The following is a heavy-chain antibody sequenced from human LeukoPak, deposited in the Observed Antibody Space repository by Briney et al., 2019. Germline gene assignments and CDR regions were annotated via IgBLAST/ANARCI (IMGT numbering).Heavy chain of an antibody. J-gene: IGHJ4*02. CDR2: IYPGDSDT. Sequence: GESLKISCRGSGYSFTTYWIGWVRQMPGKGLEWMGIIYPGDSDTRYTSSFQGQVTMSADKSINTAYLQWSSLKASDTAMYYCARRQGCSSTSCPPDYWVQGTLVTVSP. CDR1: GYSFTTYW. CDR3: ARRQGCSSTSCPPDY. D-gene: IGHD2-2*01. V-gene: IGHV5-51*01.